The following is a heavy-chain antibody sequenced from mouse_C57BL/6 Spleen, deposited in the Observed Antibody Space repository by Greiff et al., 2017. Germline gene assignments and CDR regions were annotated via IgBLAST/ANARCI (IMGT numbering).Heavy chain of an antibody. V-gene: IGHV3-6*01. Sequence: EVQLQQSGPGLVKPSQSLSLTCSVTGYSITSGYYWNWIRQFPGNKLEWMGYISYDGSNNYNPSLKNRISITRDTSKNQFFLKLNSVTTEDTATYYCAREGLPWGLGTTLTVSS. CDR3: AREGLP. CDR2: ISYDGSN. J-gene: IGHJ2*01. CDR1: GYSITSGYY.